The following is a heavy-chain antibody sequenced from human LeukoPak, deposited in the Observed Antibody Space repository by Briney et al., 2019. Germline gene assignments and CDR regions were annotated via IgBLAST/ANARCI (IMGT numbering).Heavy chain of an antibody. CDR3: ASHYDSSGYYWA. V-gene: IGHV1-69*05. CDR1: GGTFSSYA. Sequence: GSSVKVSCKXSGGTFSSYAISWVRQTPGQGLEWMGGIIPIFGTANYAQKFQGRVTITTDESTSTAYMELSSLRSEDTAVYYCASHYDSSGYYWAWGQGTLVTVSS. J-gene: IGHJ5*02. CDR2: IIPIFGTA. D-gene: IGHD3-22*01.